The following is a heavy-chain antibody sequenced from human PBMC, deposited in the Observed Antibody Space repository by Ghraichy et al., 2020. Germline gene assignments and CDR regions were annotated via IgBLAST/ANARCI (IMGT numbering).Heavy chain of an antibody. D-gene: IGHD3-10*01. V-gene: IGHV2-70*11. CDR1: GFSLSTSGMC. CDR2: IDWDDDK. CDR3: ARVLWQTGSGAFDI. J-gene: IGHJ3*02. Sequence: SGPTLVKPTQTLTLTCTFSGFSLSTSGMCVSWIRQPPGKALEWLARIDWDDDKYYSTSLKTRLTISKDTSKNQVVLTMTNMDPVDTATYYCARVLWQTGSGAFDIWGQGTMVTVSS.